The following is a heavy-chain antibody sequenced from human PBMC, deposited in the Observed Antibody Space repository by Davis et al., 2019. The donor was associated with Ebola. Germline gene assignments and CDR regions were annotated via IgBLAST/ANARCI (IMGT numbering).Heavy chain of an antibody. D-gene: IGHD2-15*01. V-gene: IGHV3-33*08. Sequence: PGGSLRLSCAASGFTFSSYGMHWVRQAPGKGLEWVAVIWYDGSNKYYADSVKGRFTISRDNSKNTLYLQMTSLRAEDTAVYYCARDLGYCSGGSCYWEQHWDYYYGMDVWGQGTLVTVSS. CDR1: GFTFSSYG. CDR3: ARDLGYCSGGSCYWEQHWDYYYGMDV. CDR2: IWYDGSNK. J-gene: IGHJ6*02.